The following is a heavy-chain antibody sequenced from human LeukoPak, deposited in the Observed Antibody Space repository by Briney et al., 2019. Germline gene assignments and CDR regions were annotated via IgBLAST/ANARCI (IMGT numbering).Heavy chain of an antibody. CDR1: GGSISSSY. D-gene: IGHD4-23*01. CDR2: IYYSGST. CDR3: ARARDSYGGNSGPSYYYYYMDV. V-gene: IGHV4-59*01. J-gene: IGHJ6*03. Sequence: SETLSLTCTVSGGSISSSYWSWIRQPAGKGLEWIGYIYYSGSTNYNPSLKSRVTISVDTSKNQFSLKLSSVTAADTAVYYCARARDSYGGNSGPSYYYYYMDVWGKGTTVTISS.